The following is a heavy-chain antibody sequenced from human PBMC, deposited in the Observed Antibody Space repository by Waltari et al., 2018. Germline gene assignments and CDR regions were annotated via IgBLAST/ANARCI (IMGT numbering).Heavy chain of an antibody. CDR3: AREVVPPARVVVNWFDP. J-gene: IGHJ5*02. CDR1: GYSFPNYA. Sequence: QVQLVQSGSELKKPGASVKVSCKASGYSFPNYAINWIRQAPGQGLELMGWTNTNTRNPVYVQGFTGRFVFSLDTSVNTAYLQINSLKAEDTAVYFCAREVVPPARVVVNWFDPWGQGTLVTVSS. D-gene: IGHD2-2*01. V-gene: IGHV7-4-1*02. CDR2: TNTNTRNP.